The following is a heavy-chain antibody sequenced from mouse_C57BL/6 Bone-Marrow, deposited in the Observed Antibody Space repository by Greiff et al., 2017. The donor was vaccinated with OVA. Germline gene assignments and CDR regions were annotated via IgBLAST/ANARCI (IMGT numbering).Heavy chain of an antibody. CDR1: VYAFSSSW. V-gene: IGHV1-82*01. CDR2: LYPGDGDT. CDR3: ARMGTTVVPYYYAMDY. D-gene: IGHD1-1*01. Sequence: QVQLQQSGPELVKPGASVKISCKASVYAFSSSWMNWVKHRPGKGLEWIGRLYPGDGDTNYNGKFTGKAPLTADKSSSTAYMQLSSLTSEDSAVYFCARMGTTVVPYYYAMDYWGQGTSVTVSS. J-gene: IGHJ4*01.